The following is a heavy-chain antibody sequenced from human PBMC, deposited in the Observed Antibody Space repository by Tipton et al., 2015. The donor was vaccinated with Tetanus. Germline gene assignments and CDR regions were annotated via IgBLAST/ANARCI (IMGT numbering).Heavy chain of an antibody. CDR1: GFTVSTNY. D-gene: IGHD7-27*01. V-gene: IGHV3-53*01. CDR2: VYTAGST. J-gene: IGHJ4*02. CDR3: ARGTLGTGVFDY. Sequence: SLRLSCTASGFTVSTNYMNWVRQAPGKGLEWVSTVYTAGSTYYAETVKGRFTISRDDSKNTLYLQMNSLRVEDTAVYYCARGTLGTGVFDYWGQGTLVSVST.